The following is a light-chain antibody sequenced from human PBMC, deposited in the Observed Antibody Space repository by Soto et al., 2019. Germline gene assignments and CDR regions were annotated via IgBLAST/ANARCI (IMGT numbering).Light chain of an antibody. V-gene: IGKV1-5*03. CDR3: QRFGSYPLT. CDR1: QRIGSG. CDR2: EAS. J-gene: IGKJ4*01. Sequence: DIQMTQSPSTLSASVGDRVTITCRASQRIGSGLAWYQQKPGKVPKLLFYEASKLESGVPSRFSASGSGTEFTLTVSCLQPDDFATYYCQRFGSYPLTFGGGTKVEI.